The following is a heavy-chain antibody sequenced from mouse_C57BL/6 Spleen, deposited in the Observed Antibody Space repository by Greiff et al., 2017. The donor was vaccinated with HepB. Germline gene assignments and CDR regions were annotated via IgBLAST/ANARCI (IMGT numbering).Heavy chain of an antibody. V-gene: IGHV1-26*01. CDR2: INPNNGGT. J-gene: IGHJ4*01. CDR1: GYTFTDYY. Sequence: EVQLQQSGPELVKPGASVKISCKASGYTFTDYYMNWVKQSHGKSLEWIGDINPNNGGTSYNQKFKGKATLTVDKSSSTAYMELRSLTSEDSAVYYCAREEDTTVVAFRAMDYWGQGTSVTVSS. CDR3: AREEDTTVVAFRAMDY. D-gene: IGHD1-1*01.